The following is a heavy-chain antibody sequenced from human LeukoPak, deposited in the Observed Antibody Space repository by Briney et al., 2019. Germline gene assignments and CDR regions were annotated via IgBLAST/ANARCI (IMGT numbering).Heavy chain of an antibody. D-gene: IGHD6-13*01. CDR3: ARAKAAAGTPDAFDI. V-gene: IGHV4-34*12. J-gene: IGHJ3*02. CDR2: IIHSGST. Sequence: SETLSLTCGVYGGSFSGYYWTWIRQSPGMGLEWIGEIIHSGSTNYNPSLKSRVTISVDTSKNQFSLKLSSVTAADTAVYYCARAKAAAGTPDAFDIWGQGTMVTVSS. CDR1: GGSFSGYY.